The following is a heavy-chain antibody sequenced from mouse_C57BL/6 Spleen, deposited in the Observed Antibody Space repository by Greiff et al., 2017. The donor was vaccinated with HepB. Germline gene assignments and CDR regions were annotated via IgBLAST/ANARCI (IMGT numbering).Heavy chain of an antibody. Sequence: QVQLQQSGPGLVQPSQSLSITCTVSGFSLTSYGVHWVRQSPGKGLEWLGVIWSGGSTDYNAAFISRLSISKDNSKSQVFFKMNSLQADDTAIYYCASITTVVARDAMDYWGQGTSVTVSS. CDR1: GFSLTSYG. V-gene: IGHV2-2*01. CDR2: IWSGGST. CDR3: ASITTVVARDAMDY. J-gene: IGHJ4*01. D-gene: IGHD1-1*01.